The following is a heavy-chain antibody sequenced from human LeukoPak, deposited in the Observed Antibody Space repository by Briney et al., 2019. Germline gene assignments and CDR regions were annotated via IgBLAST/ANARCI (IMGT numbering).Heavy chain of an antibody. D-gene: IGHD1-26*01. CDR2: ISGSGGST. Sequence: GGSLRLSCAASGFSFRDYAMSWVRQAPGKGLEWVSAISGSGGSTYYADSVKGRFTISRDNSKNTLYLQMNSLRAEDTAVYYCAKTPQVVGAIPCWGQGTLVTVSS. J-gene: IGHJ4*02. V-gene: IGHV3-23*01. CDR1: GFSFRDYA. CDR3: AKTPQVVGAIPC.